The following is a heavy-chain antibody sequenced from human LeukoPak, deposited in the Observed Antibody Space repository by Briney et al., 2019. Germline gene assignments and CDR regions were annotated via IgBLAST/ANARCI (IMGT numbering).Heavy chain of an antibody. CDR1: GFTFSSYS. CDR2: IKSKTDGGTT. Sequence: GGSLRLSCTASGFTFSSYSMDWVRQAPGKGLEWVGRIKSKTDGGTTDYAAPVKGRFTISRDDSKNTLYLQMNSLKTEDTAVHYCTTDKFPMTTVTTSYWGQGTLVTVSS. D-gene: IGHD4-17*01. CDR3: TTDKFPMTTVTTSY. V-gene: IGHV3-15*01. J-gene: IGHJ4*02.